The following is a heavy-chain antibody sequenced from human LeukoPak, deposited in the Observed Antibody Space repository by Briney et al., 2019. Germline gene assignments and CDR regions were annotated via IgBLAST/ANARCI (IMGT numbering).Heavy chain of an antibody. V-gene: IGHV1-8*01. CDR3: ARDHTKLLRFLEWLRGPRFDY. J-gene: IGHJ4*02. CDR2: MNPNNGNT. Sequence: ASVKVSCKTSGYSFTTYDITWVRQATGQGLEWMGWMNPNNGNTGYAQKFQGGVTMTRNTSISTAYMELSSLRSEDTAVYYCARDHTKLLRFLEWLRGPRFDYWGQGTLVTVSS. D-gene: IGHD3-3*01. CDR1: GYSFTTYD.